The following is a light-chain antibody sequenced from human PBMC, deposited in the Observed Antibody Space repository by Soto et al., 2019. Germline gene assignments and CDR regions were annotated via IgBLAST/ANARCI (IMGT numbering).Light chain of an antibody. J-gene: IGKJ1*01. CDR3: QQSYSTPPWT. CDR2: GAS. V-gene: IGKV3-20*01. Sequence: EIVLTQSPGTLSLSPGERATLSCRASQSVISNYLAWYQQKPGQPPRLLLYGASTRATGIPDRFSGSGSGTDFTLTISRLEPEDFALYFCQQSYSTPPWTFGQGTKVEIK. CDR1: QSVISNY.